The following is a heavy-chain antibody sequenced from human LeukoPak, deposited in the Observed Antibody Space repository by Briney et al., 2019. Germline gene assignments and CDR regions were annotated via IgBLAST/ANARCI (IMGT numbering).Heavy chain of an antibody. CDR1: GYTFTSYG. CDR3: ARGEGSGWYSGTMDSFDY. V-gene: IGHV1-18*01. CDR2: ISAYNGNT. D-gene: IGHD6-19*01. Sequence: ASVKVSCKASGYTFTSYGISWVRQAPGQGLEWMGWISAYNGNTNYAQKLQGRVTMTTDTSTSTAYMELRSLRSDDTAVYYCARGEGSGWYSGTMDSFDYWGQGTLVTVSS. J-gene: IGHJ4*02.